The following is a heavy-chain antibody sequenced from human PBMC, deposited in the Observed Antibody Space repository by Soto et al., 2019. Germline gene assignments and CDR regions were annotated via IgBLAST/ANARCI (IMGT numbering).Heavy chain of an antibody. D-gene: IGHD2-2*01. V-gene: IGHV3-74*01. J-gene: IGHJ4*02. Sequence: GSLRLSCAASGFTFSSYWMHWVRQAPGKGLVWVSRINSDGSSTSYADSVKGRFTISRDNAKNTLYLQMNSLRAEDTAVYYCARSPRGVVVPAATYFDYWGQGTLVTVSS. CDR2: INSDGSST. CDR3: ARSPRGVVVPAATYFDY. CDR1: GFTFSSYW.